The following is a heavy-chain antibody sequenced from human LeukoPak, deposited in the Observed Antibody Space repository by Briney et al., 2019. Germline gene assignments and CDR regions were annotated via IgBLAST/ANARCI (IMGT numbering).Heavy chain of an antibody. V-gene: IGHV4-59*01. CDR2: ISYSGST. D-gene: IGHD2-2*01. J-gene: IGHJ5*02. CDR1: GFTFSSYS. CDR3: ARLYCGRTSCYFTS. Sequence: PGGSLRLSCAASGFTFSSYSMNWIRQPPGKGLEWIGYISYSGSTNYNPSLKSRVTISVDTSKNQFSLKLSSVAPADTAVYYCARLYCGRTSCYFTSWGQGTLVTVSS.